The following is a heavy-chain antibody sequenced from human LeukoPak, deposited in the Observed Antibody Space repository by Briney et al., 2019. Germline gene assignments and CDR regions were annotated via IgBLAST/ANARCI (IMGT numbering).Heavy chain of an antibody. CDR2: ICYSGST. V-gene: IGHV4-30-4*01. Sequence: SETLSLTCTVSGGSISSGDYYWSWIRQPPGKGLEWIGYICYSGSTYYNPSLKSRVTISVDTSKNQFFLKLSSVTAADTAVYYCAREMRVCTSISCPSYYFDYWGQGTLVTVSS. CDR1: GGSISSGDYY. CDR3: AREMRVCTSISCPSYYFDY. J-gene: IGHJ4*02. D-gene: IGHD2-2*01.